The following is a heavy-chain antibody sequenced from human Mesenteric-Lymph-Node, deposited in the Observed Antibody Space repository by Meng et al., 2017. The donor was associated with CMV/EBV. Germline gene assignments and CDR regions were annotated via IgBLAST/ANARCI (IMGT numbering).Heavy chain of an antibody. J-gene: IGHJ4*02. CDR1: GGSFSGYY. Sequence: SETLSLTCAVYGGSFSGYYWSWIRQPPGKGLEWIGEINHSGSTNYNPSLKSRVTISVDTSKNQFSLKLSSVTAADTAVYYCARDRGFWSGYSYFDYWGQGTLVTVSS. V-gene: IGHV4-34*01. D-gene: IGHD3-3*01. CDR2: INHSGST. CDR3: ARDRGFWSGYSYFDY.